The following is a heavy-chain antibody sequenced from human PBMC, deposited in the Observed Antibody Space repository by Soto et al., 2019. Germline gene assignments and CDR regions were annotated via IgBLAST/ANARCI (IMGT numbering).Heavy chain of an antibody. J-gene: IGHJ6*02. Sequence: SETLSLTCAVYGGSFSGYYWGWIRQPPGKGLEWIGSIFYSGSTYYNPSLKSRVTISVDTSKNQFSLKLSSVTAADTAVYYCARHLTYCSAGSCYSDFPYYGMDVWSQGTTVTAP. CDR3: ARHLTYCSAGSCYSDFPYYGMDV. V-gene: IGHV4-39*01. D-gene: IGHD2-15*01. CDR1: GGSFSGYY. CDR2: IFYSGST.